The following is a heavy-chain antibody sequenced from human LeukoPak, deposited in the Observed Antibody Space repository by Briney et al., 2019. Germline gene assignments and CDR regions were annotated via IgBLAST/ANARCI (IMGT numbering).Heavy chain of an antibody. Sequence: SVKVSCKASGGTFSSYAISWVRQAPGQGLEWMGRIIPILGIANYAQKFQGRVTITADKSTSTAYMELSSLRSEDTAVYYCARGRIAVAGSYYFDYWGQGTLVTVSS. CDR2: IIPILGIA. CDR1: GGTFSSYA. J-gene: IGHJ4*02. V-gene: IGHV1-69*04. D-gene: IGHD6-19*01. CDR3: ARGRIAVAGSYYFDY.